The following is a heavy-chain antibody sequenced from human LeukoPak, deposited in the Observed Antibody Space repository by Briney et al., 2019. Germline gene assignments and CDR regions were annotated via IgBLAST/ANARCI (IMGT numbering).Heavy chain of an antibody. CDR2: IYSGGST. Sequence: GGSLRRSCAASGFTVSSNYMTWVRQAPGKGLEWVSVIYSGGSTYYADSVKGRFTISRDNSKNTLFLQMNSLRAEDTAVYYCARNFALDYWGQGTLVTVSS. CDR3: ARNFALDY. V-gene: IGHV3-53*01. CDR1: GFTVSSNY. J-gene: IGHJ4*02.